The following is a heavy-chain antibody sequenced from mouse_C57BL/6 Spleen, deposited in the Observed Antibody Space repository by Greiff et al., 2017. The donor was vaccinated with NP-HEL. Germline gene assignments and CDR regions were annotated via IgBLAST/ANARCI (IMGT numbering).Heavy chain of an antibody. Sequence: QVQLQQSGAELVRPGPSVKVSCKASGYAFTNYLIEWVKQRPGQGLEWIGVINPGSGGTNYNEKFKGKATLTADKSSSTAYMQLSSLTSEDSAVYFCARDTTVVARNFDYWGQGTTLTVSS. J-gene: IGHJ2*01. D-gene: IGHD1-1*01. CDR2: INPGSGGT. CDR3: ARDTTVVARNFDY. CDR1: GYAFTNYL. V-gene: IGHV1-54*01.